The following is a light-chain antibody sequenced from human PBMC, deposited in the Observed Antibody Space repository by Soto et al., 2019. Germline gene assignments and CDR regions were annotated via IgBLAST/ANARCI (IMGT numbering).Light chain of an antibody. J-gene: IGKJ1*01. CDR2: TAS. CDR3: QQSYSRPRT. V-gene: IGKV1-39*01. Sequence: DIQMTQSPSSLSASVGDRVTITCRASQSISIYLNWYQQKPGKAPNLLIYTASNLESGVPSRFSGSGSGTDFHLTITRLQPEDFATYFCQQSYSRPRTFGQGTKVEIE. CDR1: QSISIY.